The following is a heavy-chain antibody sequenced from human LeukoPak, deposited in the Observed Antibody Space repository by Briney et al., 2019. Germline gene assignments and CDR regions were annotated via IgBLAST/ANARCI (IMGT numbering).Heavy chain of an antibody. CDR1: GGSISSHY. V-gene: IGHV4-59*11. Sequence: SETLSLTCTVSGGSISSHYWSWIRQLPGKGLEWIGYIYYGGSPNYNPSLRSRVTISVDSSKNQYSLRLSSVTAADTAMYYCARRKSGRGAHFDYWGQGTLVTVSS. CDR2: IYYGGSP. D-gene: IGHD3-10*01. J-gene: IGHJ4*02. CDR3: ARRKSGRGAHFDY.